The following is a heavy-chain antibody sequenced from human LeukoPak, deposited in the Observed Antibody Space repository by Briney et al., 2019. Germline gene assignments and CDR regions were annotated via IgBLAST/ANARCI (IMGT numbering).Heavy chain of an antibody. CDR1: GYTFTSYA. Sequence: GASVKVSCKASGYTFTSYAMNWVRQAPGQGLEWIGWINTNTGNPTYAQGFTGRFVFSLDTPVSTAYLQISSLKAEDSALYYCARNYYDSGGYSFDYWGQETLVTVSS. J-gene: IGHJ4*02. V-gene: IGHV7-4-1*02. CDR3: ARNYYDSGGYSFDY. D-gene: IGHD3-22*01. CDR2: INTNTGNP.